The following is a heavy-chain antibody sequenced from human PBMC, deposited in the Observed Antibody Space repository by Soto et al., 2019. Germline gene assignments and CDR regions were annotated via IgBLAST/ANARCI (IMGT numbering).Heavy chain of an antibody. CDR2: ISSSSSTI. V-gene: IGHV3-48*02. CDR1: GVTFSSYS. CDR3: ARTKDIVATEYYYYGMDV. Sequence: WGALRLPCAASGVTFSSYSKNWVRQAPGKGGEWVSYISSSSSTIYYADSVKGRFTISRDNAKNSLYLQMNSLRDEDTAVYYCARTKDIVATEYYYYGMDVSGQGTTVTVSS. D-gene: IGHD5-12*01. J-gene: IGHJ6*02.